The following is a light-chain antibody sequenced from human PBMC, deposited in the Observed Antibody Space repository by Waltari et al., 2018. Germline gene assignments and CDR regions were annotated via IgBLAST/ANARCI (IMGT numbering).Light chain of an antibody. CDR2: DVN. V-gene: IGLV2-23*02. CDR3: CSYAGSAISV. CDR1: SSDVGTYNL. J-gene: IGLJ2*01. Sequence: QSALTQPATVSGSPGPSLTISCTGTSSDVGTYNLVPWYQQHPGKAPTLIIYDVNKRPSGVSNRFSGSKSGNTASLTISGLQAADEADYYCCSYAGSAISVFGGGTKLTVL.